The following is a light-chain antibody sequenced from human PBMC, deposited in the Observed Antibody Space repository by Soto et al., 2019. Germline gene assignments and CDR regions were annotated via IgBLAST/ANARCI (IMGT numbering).Light chain of an antibody. CDR3: QQYGSSIFT. V-gene: IGKV3-20*01. Sequence: EIVLTQSPGTLSLSPGETGTLSCRASQSVGSSDLAWYQQKPGQAPRLLIYGASSRATGIPDRFSGSGSGTDFTLTISRLEPEDFAVYYCQQYGSSIFTFGPGTKVDIK. CDR1: QSVGSSD. J-gene: IGKJ3*01. CDR2: GAS.